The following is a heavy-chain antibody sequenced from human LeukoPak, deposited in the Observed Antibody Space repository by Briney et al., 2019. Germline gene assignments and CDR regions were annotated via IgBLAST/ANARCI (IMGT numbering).Heavy chain of an antibody. J-gene: IGHJ1*01. V-gene: IGHV3-30-3*01. CDR2: ISYDGSNK. CDR3: ARETYPEYFQH. CDR1: GFTFSSYA. Sequence: GGSLRLSCAASGFTFSSYAMHWVRQAPGKGLEWVAVISYDGSNKYYADSVKGRFTISRDNSKNTLYLQMNSLRAEDTAVYYCARETYPEYFQHWGQGTLVTVSS.